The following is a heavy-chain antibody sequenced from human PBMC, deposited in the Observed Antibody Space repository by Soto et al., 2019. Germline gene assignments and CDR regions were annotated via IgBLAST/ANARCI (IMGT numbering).Heavy chain of an antibody. CDR3: AKTRFGAVIVPVDY. J-gene: IGHJ4*02. CDR2: ISYDGSNK. CDR1: GFTFSSYG. V-gene: IGHV3-30*18. D-gene: IGHD3-16*02. Sequence: QVQLVESGGGVVQPGRSLRLSCAASGFTFSSYGMHWVRQAPGKGLEWVAVISYDGSNKYYADSVKGRFTISRDNSKNTLYLQMNSLRAEDTAVYYCAKTRFGAVIVPVDYWGQGTLVTVSS.